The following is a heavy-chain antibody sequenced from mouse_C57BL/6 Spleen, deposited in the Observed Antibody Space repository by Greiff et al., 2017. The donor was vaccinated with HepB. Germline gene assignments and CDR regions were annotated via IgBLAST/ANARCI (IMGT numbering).Heavy chain of an antibody. CDR2: IDPENGDT. CDR3: TTGVLRFFAY. V-gene: IGHV14-4*01. Sequence: EVQLQQSGAELVRPGASVKLSCTASGFNIKDDYMHWVKQRPEQGLEWIGWIDPENGDTEYASKFQGKATITADTSSNTAYLQLSSLTSEDTAVYYCTTGVLRFFAYWGQGTLVTVSA. J-gene: IGHJ3*01. D-gene: IGHD1-1*01. CDR1: GFNIKDDY.